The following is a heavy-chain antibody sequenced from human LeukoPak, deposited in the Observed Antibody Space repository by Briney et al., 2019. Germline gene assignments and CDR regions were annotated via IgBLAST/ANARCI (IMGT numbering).Heavy chain of an antibody. CDR3: ARDRIRFDP. D-gene: IGHD3-16*01. J-gene: IGHJ5*02. V-gene: IGHV4-59*01. Sequence: SETLSLTCTVSGGSISSYYWSWIRQPPGKGLEWIGYIYYSGSTNYNPSLKSRVTISVETSKNQSSLKLSSVTAADTAVYYCARDRIRFDPWGQGTLVTVSS. CDR1: GGSISSYY. CDR2: IYYSGST.